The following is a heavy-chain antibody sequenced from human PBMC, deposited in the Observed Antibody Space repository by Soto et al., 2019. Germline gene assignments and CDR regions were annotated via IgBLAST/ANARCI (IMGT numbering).Heavy chain of an antibody. Sequence: VQLQESGPGVVKPSQTLSLTCTVSGGSFSSGDYYWSWFRQPPGKGLEWIGYIYYTGSTFNNPSLQSRVSRSIDTFKTLFTLKLSSVTAADTAVYYCARIHFGDEPSYYPYAMDVWGQETTVTVSS. D-gene: IGHD4-17*01. CDR2: IYYTGST. CDR3: ARIHFGDEPSYYPYAMDV. J-gene: IGHJ6*02. CDR1: GGSFSSGDYY. V-gene: IGHV4-30-4*01.